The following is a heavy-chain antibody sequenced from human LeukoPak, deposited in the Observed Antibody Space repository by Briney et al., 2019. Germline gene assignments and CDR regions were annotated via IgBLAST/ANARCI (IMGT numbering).Heavy chain of an antibody. CDR1: GFTFSSYA. D-gene: IGHD3-3*01. CDR2: ISGSGGST. J-gene: IGHJ4*02. Sequence: GGSLRLSCAASGFTFSSYAMSWVRQAPGKGLEWVSAISGSGGSTYYADSVKGRFTISRDNSKNSLYLQMNSLRAEDTAVYYCARDSAYDRDYWGQGTLVTVSS. CDR3: ARDSAYDRDY. V-gene: IGHV3-23*01.